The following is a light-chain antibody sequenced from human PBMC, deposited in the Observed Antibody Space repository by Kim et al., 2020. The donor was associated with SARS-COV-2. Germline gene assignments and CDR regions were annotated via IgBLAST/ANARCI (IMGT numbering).Light chain of an antibody. V-gene: IGLV3-21*04. CDR1: KIGSKS. Sequence: PGKTARITCGGNKIGSKSVLWYEQKPGQAPVLVIYYDSDRPTGIPERFSGSNSGNTATLTISRVEAGDEADYYCQVWDSSSDHRVFGGGTQLTVL. CDR2: YDS. J-gene: IGLJ3*02. CDR3: QVWDSSSDHRV.